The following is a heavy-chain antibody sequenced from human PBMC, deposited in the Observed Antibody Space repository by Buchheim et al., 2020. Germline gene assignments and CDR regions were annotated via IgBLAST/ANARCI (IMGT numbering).Heavy chain of an antibody. J-gene: IGHJ5*02. CDR2: IYHSGST. CDR3: ASGGQSGYDFWFDP. V-gene: IGHV4-30-4*08. D-gene: IGHD5-12*01. CDR1: GGSISSGDSY. Sequence: QVHLQESGPGLVKPSQTLSLTCTVSGGSISSGDSYWSWIRRSPEKGLEWIGYIYHSGSTYYNPSLERRVTISLDRSKNQFSLKLSSVTAADTAVYYCASGGQSGYDFWFDPWGQGTL.